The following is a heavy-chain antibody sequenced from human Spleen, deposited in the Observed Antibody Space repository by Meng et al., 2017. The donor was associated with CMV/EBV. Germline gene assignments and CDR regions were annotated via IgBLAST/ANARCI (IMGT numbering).Heavy chain of an antibody. Sequence: ASVKVSCKASGYTFTDYYIQWVRQAPGQGLEWMGWINPTTGVTYYSQDFQGRVSMTRDTSISTAYMELSRLRSDDTAVYYCARDGGMDVWGQGTAVTVSS. CDR1: GYTFTDYY. CDR3: ARDGGMDV. J-gene: IGHJ6*02. V-gene: IGHV1-2*02. CDR2: INPTTGVT.